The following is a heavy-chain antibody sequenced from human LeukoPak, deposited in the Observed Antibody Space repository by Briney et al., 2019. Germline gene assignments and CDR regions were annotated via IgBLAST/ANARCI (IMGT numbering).Heavy chain of an antibody. CDR2: IYHSGST. J-gene: IGHJ4*02. CDR3: ARSSVVAATDY. Sequence: SETLSLTCTVSGGSISSGGYYWSWIRQPPGKGLEWIGYIYHSGSTYYNPSLKSRVTISVDRSKNQFSLKLSSVTAADTAVYYCARSSVVAATDYWGQGTLVTVSS. D-gene: IGHD2-15*01. CDR1: GGSISSGGYY. V-gene: IGHV4-30-2*01.